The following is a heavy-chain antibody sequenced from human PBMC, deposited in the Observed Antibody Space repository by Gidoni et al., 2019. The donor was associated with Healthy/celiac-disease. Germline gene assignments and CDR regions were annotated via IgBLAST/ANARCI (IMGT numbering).Heavy chain of an antibody. J-gene: IGHJ4*02. CDR3: ANWPTTLNYYDSSVDY. Sequence: QVQLVESGGGVVQPGRYLRLSCAASGFTFSSYGMHWVRQAPGKGLEWVAVISYDGSNKYYADSVKGRFTISRDNSKNTLYLQMNSLRAEDTAVYYCANWPTTLNYYDSSVDYWGQGTLVTVSS. CDR1: GFTFSSYG. CDR2: ISYDGSNK. D-gene: IGHD3-22*01. V-gene: IGHV3-30*18.